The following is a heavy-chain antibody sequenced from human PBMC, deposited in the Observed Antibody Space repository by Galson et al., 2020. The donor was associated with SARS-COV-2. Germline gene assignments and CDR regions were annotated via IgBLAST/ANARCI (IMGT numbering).Heavy chain of an antibody. CDR1: GFTLSSFSTFA. CDR2: IWYDGSKK. J-gene: IGHJ6*02. CDR3: ARGLHSFDYYYGMDV. Sequence: GGSLRLSCTASGFTLSSFSTFAMPWVRQVPGKGLEWVAVIWYDGSKKHYGDSMKGRFTISRDNSKNMLFLEMNSLRAEDTAVYYCARGLHSFDYYYGMDVWGRGTTVTVSS. D-gene: IGHD2-15*01. V-gene: IGHV3-33*01.